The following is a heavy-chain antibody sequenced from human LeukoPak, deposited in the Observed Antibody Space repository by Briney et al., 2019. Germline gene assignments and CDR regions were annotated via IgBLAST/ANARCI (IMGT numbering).Heavy chain of an antibody. CDR3: AKDQAYCSSTSCYKGPFDY. CDR1: GFTFSSYG. J-gene: IGHJ4*02. CDR2: IRYDGSNK. V-gene: IGHV3-30*02. D-gene: IGHD2-2*02. Sequence: PGGSLRLSCAASGFTFSSYGMHWVRQAPGKGLEWVAFIRYDGSNKYYADSVKGRFTISRDNSKNTLYLQMNSLRAEDTAVYYCAKDQAYCSSTSCYKGPFDYWGQGTLVTVSS.